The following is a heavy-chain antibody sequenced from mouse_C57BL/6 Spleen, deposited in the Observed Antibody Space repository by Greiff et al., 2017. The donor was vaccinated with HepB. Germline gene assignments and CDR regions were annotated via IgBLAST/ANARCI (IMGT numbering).Heavy chain of an antibody. J-gene: IGHJ2*01. D-gene: IGHD1-1*01. CDR1: GYAFSSYW. CDR3: ARCYGSSYPGVFDY. CDR2: IYPGDGDT. Sequence: QVQLQQSGAELVKPGASVKISCKASGYAFSSYWMNWVKQRPGKGLEWIGQIYPGDGDTNYNGKFKGKATLTADKSSSTAYMQLSSLTSEDSAVYFCARCYGSSYPGVFDYWGQGTTLTVSS. V-gene: IGHV1-80*01.